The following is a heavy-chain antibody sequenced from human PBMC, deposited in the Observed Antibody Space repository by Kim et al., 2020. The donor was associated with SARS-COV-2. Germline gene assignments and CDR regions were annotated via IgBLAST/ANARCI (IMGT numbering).Heavy chain of an antibody. D-gene: IGHD3-22*01. CDR3: ARDRGYGIDTFDI. V-gene: IGHV1-18*01. Sequence: NDAESLQGRVTMTTDTSTSTVYMELRGLSSGDTAVYFCARDRGYGIDTFDIWGQGTTVTVSS. J-gene: IGHJ3*02.